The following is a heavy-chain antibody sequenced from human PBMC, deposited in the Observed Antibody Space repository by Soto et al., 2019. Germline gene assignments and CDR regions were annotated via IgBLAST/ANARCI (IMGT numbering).Heavy chain of an antibody. Sequence: QVQLVQSGAEVKKPGASVKVSCKASGYTFTSYGISWVRQAPGQGLEWMGWISAYNGNTNYAQKLQGRVTMTTDTSTSTAYMELRSLRSDDTAVYYCARVSEYYDSSGSPIFWFDPWGQGTLVTVSS. D-gene: IGHD3-22*01. CDR3: ARVSEYYDSSGSPIFWFDP. CDR1: GYTFTSYG. CDR2: ISAYNGNT. J-gene: IGHJ5*02. V-gene: IGHV1-18*01.